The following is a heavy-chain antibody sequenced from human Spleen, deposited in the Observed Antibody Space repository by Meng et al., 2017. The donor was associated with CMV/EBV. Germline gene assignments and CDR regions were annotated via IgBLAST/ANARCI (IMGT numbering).Heavy chain of an antibody. Sequence: GESLKISCAASGFTFSSYSMNWVRQVPGKGLECVGRIKSKSDGGTTDYVAPVKGRFTISRDDSKSTLYLQMNSLKTEDTAVYYCTTDYGYGPDYWGQGTLVTVSS. D-gene: IGHD3-16*01. CDR1: GFTFSSYS. J-gene: IGHJ4*02. V-gene: IGHV3-15*01. CDR3: TTDYGYGPDY. CDR2: IKSKSDGGTT.